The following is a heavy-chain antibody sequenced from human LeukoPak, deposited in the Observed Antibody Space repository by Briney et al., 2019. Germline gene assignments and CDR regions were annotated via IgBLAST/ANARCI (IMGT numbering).Heavy chain of an antibody. CDR1: GLTGSHNY. J-gene: IGHJ5*02. CDR2: IHTSGDT. D-gene: IGHD4-17*01. V-gene: IGHV3-53*01. CDR3: IVFGDSNH. Sequence: GGSLRLSCAASGLTGSHNYVSWVRQAPGKGLEWVSAIHTSGDTCYADSVKGRFTISGDTSKNTLYLQINSLRVEDTAVYYCIVFGDSNHWGQGTLVTVSS.